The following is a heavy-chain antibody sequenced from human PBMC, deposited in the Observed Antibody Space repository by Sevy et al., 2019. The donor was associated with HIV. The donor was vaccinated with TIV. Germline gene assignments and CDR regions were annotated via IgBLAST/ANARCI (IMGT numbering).Heavy chain of an antibody. J-gene: IGHJ4*02. D-gene: IGHD1-1*01. V-gene: IGHV3-48*02. CDR3: ARSVEGHFDY. Sequence: GGSLRLSCAASGFKFSVYSMNWVRQAPGKGLEWISYMTSDNRTIKYAESVKGRLTIYRDNARNSVYLQMNSLRDEDTAVYYCARSVEGHFDYWGQGTLVTVSS. CDR1: GFKFSVYS. CDR2: MTSDNRTI.